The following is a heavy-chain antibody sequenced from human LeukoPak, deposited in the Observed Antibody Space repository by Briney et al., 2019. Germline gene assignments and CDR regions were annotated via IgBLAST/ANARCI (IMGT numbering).Heavy chain of an antibody. CDR2: IWYDGSKK. Sequence: GRSLRLSCAASGFTFSSYGMHWVRQAPGKGLEWVAVIWYDGSKKYYGDSVKGRFAISRDNSKNTLYLQMNSLRAEDTAVYYCAKAELVGAAGAVGYWGQGTLVTVSS. CDR3: AKAELVGAAGAVGY. V-gene: IGHV3-33*06. J-gene: IGHJ4*02. D-gene: IGHD2-15*01. CDR1: GFTFSSYG.